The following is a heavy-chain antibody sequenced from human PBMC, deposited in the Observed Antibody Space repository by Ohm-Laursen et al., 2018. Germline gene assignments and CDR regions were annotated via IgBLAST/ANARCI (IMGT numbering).Heavy chain of an antibody. CDR3: TTDLPGADVDY. CDR2: IKSKADGGAT. V-gene: IGHV3-15*01. Sequence: SLRLSCAASGFTFSNAWMNWVRQAPGKGLEWVGRIKSKADGGATDYAAPVKGRFTISRDDSKNTLYLQMNSLKIEDTAVYYCTTDLPGADVDYWGQGTLVTVSS. J-gene: IGHJ4*02. CDR1: GFTFSNAW. D-gene: IGHD4/OR15-4a*01.